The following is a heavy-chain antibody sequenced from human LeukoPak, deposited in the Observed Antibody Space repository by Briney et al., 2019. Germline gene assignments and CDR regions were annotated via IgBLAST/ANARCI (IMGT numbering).Heavy chain of an antibody. V-gene: IGHV3-23*01. CDR2: ISGSGSTT. CDR3: AKAAVPGTKYYFDY. Sequence: GGSLRLSCAASGFTSNSYAITCVRQAAGKGLEWFSAISGSGSTTYYADSVKGRFTISRDNSKNTLYLQMNTLRAEDTAVYYCAKAAVPGTKYYFDYWGQGTLVTVSS. CDR1: GFTSNSYA. D-gene: IGHD2-8*01. J-gene: IGHJ4*02.